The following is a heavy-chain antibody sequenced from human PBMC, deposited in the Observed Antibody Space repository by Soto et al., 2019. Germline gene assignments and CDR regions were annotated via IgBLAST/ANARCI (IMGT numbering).Heavy chain of an antibody. CDR1: GYTFTSYG. CDR3: ARDCVGGDCYWGNAFDI. Sequence: ASVKVSCKASGYTFTSYGISWVRQAPGQGLEWMGWISAYNGNTNYAQKLQGRVTMTTDTSTSTAYMELRSLRSDDTAVYYCARDCVGGDCYWGNAFDIWGQGTMVTVSS. J-gene: IGHJ3*02. D-gene: IGHD2-21*02. CDR2: ISAYNGNT. V-gene: IGHV1-18*01.